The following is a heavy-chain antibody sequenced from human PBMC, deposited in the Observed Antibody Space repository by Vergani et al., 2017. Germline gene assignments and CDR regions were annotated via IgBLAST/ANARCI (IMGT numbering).Heavy chain of an antibody. CDR1: GFTFSSYA. J-gene: IGHJ3*02. CDR2: ISGSGGST. Sequence: EVQLLESGGGLVQPGGSLRLSCAASGFTFSSYAMSWVRQAPGKGLEWVSAISGSGGSTYYADSVKGRFTISRDNSKNTLYLQMNSMRVEDTAVYYCAKDQASGWWRDAFDIWGQGTMVTVSS. V-gene: IGHV3-23*01. CDR3: AKDQASGWWRDAFDI. D-gene: IGHD6-19*01.